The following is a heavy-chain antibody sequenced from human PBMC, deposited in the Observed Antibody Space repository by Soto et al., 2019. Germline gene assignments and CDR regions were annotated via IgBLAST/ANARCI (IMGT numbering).Heavy chain of an antibody. Sequence: SETLSLTCTVSGCSISSYYWSWIRQPPGKGLEWVGYIYYSGSTNYNPSLKSRVTISVDTSKRQFSLKLSSVTAADTAVYYCARFSYSSGWYYYDYWGQGTLVTVSS. V-gene: IGHV4-59*08. CDR1: GCSISSYY. J-gene: IGHJ4*02. D-gene: IGHD6-13*01. CDR2: IYYSGST. CDR3: ARFSYSSGWYYYDY.